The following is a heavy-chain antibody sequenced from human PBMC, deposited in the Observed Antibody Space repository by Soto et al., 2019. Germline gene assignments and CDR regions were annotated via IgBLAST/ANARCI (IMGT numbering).Heavy chain of an antibody. CDR1: GGTFSSYA. CDR3: AKVVGTTSSNWFDP. CDR2: IIPIFGTA. J-gene: IGHJ5*02. Sequence: ASVKVSCKASGGTFSSYAISWVRQAPGQGLEWMGGIIPIFGTANYAQNFQGRVTITADKSTITAYMELSSLRSEDTAVYYCAKVVGTTSSNWFDPWGHGTLVTVSS. V-gene: IGHV1-69*06. D-gene: IGHD2-2*01.